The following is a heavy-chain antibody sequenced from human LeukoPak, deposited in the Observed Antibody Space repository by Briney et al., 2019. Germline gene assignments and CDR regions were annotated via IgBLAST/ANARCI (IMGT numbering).Heavy chain of an antibody. CDR1: GGSISSSSYY. CDR2: IYYSGST. V-gene: IGHV4-39*07. J-gene: IGHJ4*02. CDR3: ARRRYDYVWGSYQGPPGCFDY. Sequence: TSETLSLTCTVSGGSISSSSYYWGWIRQPPGKGLEWIGSIYYSGSTNYNPSLKSRVTISVDTSKNQFSLKLSSVTAADTAVYYCARRRYDYVWGSYQGPPGCFDYWGQGTLVTVSS. D-gene: IGHD3-16*02.